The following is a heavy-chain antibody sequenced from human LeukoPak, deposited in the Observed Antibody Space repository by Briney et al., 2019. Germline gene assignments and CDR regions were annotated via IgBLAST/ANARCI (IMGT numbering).Heavy chain of an antibody. CDR3: AREAVTIFGLVRTQTTKRPHRFDP. Sequence: ASVTVSCKASGYTFTSYYRHWLRQAPGKGLEWMGLINPSGGSTNHAQKFQGRVTMTRDMSTNTVYMELSSLRSEDTAVYYCAREAVTIFGLVRTQTTKRPHRFDPWGQGTLVSVSS. CDR1: GYTFTSYY. J-gene: IGHJ5*02. CDR2: INPSGGST. D-gene: IGHD3-3*01. V-gene: IGHV1-46*01.